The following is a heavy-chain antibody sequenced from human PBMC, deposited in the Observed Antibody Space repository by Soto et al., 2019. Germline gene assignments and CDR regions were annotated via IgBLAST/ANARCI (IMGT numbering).Heavy chain of an antibody. V-gene: IGHV5-51*01. CDR2: IYPGDSDT. J-gene: IGHJ6*02. CDR3: ARAWGYSYGLQYYYYGMDV. D-gene: IGHD5-18*01. Sequence: PGESLKISCKGSGYSFTSYWIGWVRQMPGKGLEWMGIIYPGDSDTRYSPSFQGQVTISADKSISTAYLQWSSLKASDTAMYYCARAWGYSYGLQYYYYGMDVWGQGTTVTVSS. CDR1: GYSFTSYW.